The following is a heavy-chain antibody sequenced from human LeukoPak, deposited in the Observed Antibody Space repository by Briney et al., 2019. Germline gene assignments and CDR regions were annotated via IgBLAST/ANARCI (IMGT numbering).Heavy chain of an antibody. V-gene: IGHV1-69*13. D-gene: IGHD3-10*01. CDR1: GGTFSSYA. CDR2: IIPIFGTA. CDR3: ARSSITMVRGAHFPIPDY. J-gene: IGHJ4*02. Sequence: SVKVSCKASGGTFSSYAISWVRQAPGQGLEWMGGIIPIFGTANYAQKFQGRVTITADESTSTAYMELSSLRSEDTAVYYCARSSITMVRGAHFPIPDYWGQGTLVTVSS.